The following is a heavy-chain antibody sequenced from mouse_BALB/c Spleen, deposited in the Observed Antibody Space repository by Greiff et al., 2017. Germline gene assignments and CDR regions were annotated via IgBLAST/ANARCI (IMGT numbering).Heavy chain of an antibody. CDR1: GFTFSSYG. Sequence: EVMLVESGGGLVQPGGSLKLSCAASGFTFSSYGMSWVRQTPDKRLELVATINSNGGSTYYPDSVKGRFTISRDNAKNTLYLQMSILKSEDTAMYYCARGLAYYFDYWGQGTTLTVSS. D-gene: IGHD4-1*01. V-gene: IGHV5-6-3*01. CDR2: INSNGGST. J-gene: IGHJ2*01. CDR3: ARGLAYYFDY.